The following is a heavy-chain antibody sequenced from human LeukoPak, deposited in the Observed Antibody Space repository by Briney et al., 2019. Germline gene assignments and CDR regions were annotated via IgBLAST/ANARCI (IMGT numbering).Heavy chain of an antibody. CDR2: INPSGSSV. V-gene: IGHV3-48*03. CDR3: ARDVGDIFPWFYLDY. D-gene: IGHD3-10*01. CDR1: GFIFSNYE. J-gene: IGHJ4*02. Sequence: PGGSLRLSCEGPGFIFSNYEMNWVRQAPGKGLEWISYINPSGSSVYYADSVKGRFTISRDNAQNSLYLQMNSLRAEDTALYYCARDVGDIFPWFYLDYWGQGTLVSVSS.